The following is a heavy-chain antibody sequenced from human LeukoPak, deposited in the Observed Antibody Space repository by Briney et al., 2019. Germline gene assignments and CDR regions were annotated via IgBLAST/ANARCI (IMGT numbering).Heavy chain of an antibody. CDR1: GFTFSSYA. CDR2: ISGSGGST. J-gene: IGHJ4*02. D-gene: IGHD2-2*01. V-gene: IGHV3-23*01. Sequence: GGSLRLSCAASGFTFSSYAMSWVRQAPGKGLEWVSTISGSGGSTYYADSVRGRFTISRDNSKNTLYLQMNSLRAEDTAVYYCAKKRPAAIGRSVGFDYWGQGTLVTVSS. CDR3: AKKRPAAIGRSVGFDY.